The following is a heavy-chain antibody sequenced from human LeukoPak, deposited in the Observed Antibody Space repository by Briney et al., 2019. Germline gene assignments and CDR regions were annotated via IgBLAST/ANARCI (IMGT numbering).Heavy chain of an antibody. D-gene: IGHD3-22*01. Sequence: PGGSLRLSCAASGFTFSSYGMSWVRQAPGKGLEWVSSISSSSSYIYYADSVKGRFTISRDNAKNSLYLQMNSLRAEDTAVYYCARDTYYYDSSGWDAFDIWGQGTMVTVSS. J-gene: IGHJ3*02. CDR2: ISSSSSYI. CDR3: ARDTYYYDSSGWDAFDI. CDR1: GFTFSSYG. V-gene: IGHV3-21*01.